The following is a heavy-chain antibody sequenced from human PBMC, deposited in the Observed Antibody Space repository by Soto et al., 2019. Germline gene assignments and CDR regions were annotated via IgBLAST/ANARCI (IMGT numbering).Heavy chain of an antibody. D-gene: IGHD3-22*01. CDR1: GYTFTSYG. Sequence: ASVKVSCKASGYTFTSYGISWVRQAPGQGLEWMGWISAYNSNTNYAQKLQGRVTMTTDTSTSTAYMELRSLRSDDTAVYYCARDHPSYYDSSGYYYESWGPIVSYYYGMDVWGQGTTVTVSS. CDR2: ISAYNSNT. V-gene: IGHV1-18*01. J-gene: IGHJ6*02. CDR3: ARDHPSYYDSSGYYYESWGPIVSYYYGMDV.